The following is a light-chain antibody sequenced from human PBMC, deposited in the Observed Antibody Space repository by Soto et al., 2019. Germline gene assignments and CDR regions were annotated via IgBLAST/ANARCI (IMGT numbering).Light chain of an antibody. Sequence: QSVLTQPASVSGSPGQSITISCTGTSSDIGNYYLVSWYQHHPGKAPKLIFYDVYKRPSGVSNRFSGSKSGNTASLTISGLQAEDEADYYCCSYAGSSGVLFGGGNKLTVL. CDR2: DVY. V-gene: IGLV2-23*02. CDR3: CSYAGSSGVL. CDR1: SSDIGNYYL. J-gene: IGLJ2*01.